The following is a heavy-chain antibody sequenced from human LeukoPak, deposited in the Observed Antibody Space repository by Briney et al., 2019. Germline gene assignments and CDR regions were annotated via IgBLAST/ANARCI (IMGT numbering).Heavy chain of an antibody. CDR1: GFTFSSYA. Sequence: GGSLRLPCAASGFTFSSYAMSWVRQAPGKGLEWVSAISGSGGSTYYADSVKGRFTISRDNSKNTLYLQMNSLRAEDTAVYYYAKLSGVLAGMDVWGRGTTVTVSS. V-gene: IGHV3-23*01. J-gene: IGHJ6*04. CDR3: AKLSGVLAGMDV. D-gene: IGHD2-8*01. CDR2: ISGSGGST.